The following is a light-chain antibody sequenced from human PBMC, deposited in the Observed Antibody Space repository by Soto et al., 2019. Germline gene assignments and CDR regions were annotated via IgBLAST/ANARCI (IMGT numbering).Light chain of an antibody. V-gene: IGKV1-5*01. CDR1: QSISSW. CDR3: QQYNSYSIT. Sequence: NQMTQSPSTLSASVGDRVTITCRASQSISSWLAWYQQKPGKAPKLLIYDASSLESGVPSRFSGSGSGTEFTLTISSLQPDDFATYYCQQYNSYSITFGQGTRLEIK. CDR2: DAS. J-gene: IGKJ5*01.